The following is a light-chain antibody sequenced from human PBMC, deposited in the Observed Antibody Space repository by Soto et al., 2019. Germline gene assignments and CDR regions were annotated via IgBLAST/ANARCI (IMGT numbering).Light chain of an antibody. Sequence: EIGITQSAATLSVSQGERATLSCRASQSVSSNLAWYQQKPGQAPRLLIYGASNRATGIPDRFSGSGSGTDFTLTISRLEPEDFAVYYCQQYGSSGTFGQGTKVDIK. V-gene: IGKV3-20*01. J-gene: IGKJ1*01. CDR1: QSVSSN. CDR2: GAS. CDR3: QQYGSSGT.